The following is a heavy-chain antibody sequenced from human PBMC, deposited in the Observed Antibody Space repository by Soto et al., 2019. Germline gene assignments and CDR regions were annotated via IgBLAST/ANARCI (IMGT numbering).Heavy chain of an antibody. Sequence: QVQLQQSGPGLVKPSETLSLTCTVSGGSISSYYWSWIRQPPGKGLEWIGYIYYSGSTNYNPSLNSRVTQSVDTSTNQFSLKLSSVTAADTAVYYCARDQGGSYYDYWGQGTLVTVSS. CDR3: ARDQGGSYYDY. J-gene: IGHJ4*02. D-gene: IGHD1-26*01. CDR2: IYYSGST. V-gene: IGHV4-59*01. CDR1: GGSISSYY.